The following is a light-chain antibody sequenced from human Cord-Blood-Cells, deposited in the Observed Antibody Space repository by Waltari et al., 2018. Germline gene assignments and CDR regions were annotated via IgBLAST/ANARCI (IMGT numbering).Light chain of an antibody. CDR2: DVS. CDR1: SRYVGRYHS. V-gene: IGLV2-14*01. Sequence: QPALTHPASVYGSPGQSVTISCPGTSRYVGRYHSSSSYQQHPGKAPKLMIYDVSKRPSGVSNRFSGSKSGNTASLAISGLQAEDEADYYCSSYTSRSTWVFGGGTKLTVL. J-gene: IGLJ3*02. CDR3: SSYTSRSTWV.